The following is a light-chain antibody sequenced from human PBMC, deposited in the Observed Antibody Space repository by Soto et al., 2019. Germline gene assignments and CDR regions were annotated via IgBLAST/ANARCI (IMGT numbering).Light chain of an antibody. J-gene: IGLJ2*01. V-gene: IGLV1-40*01. CDR3: ASKTTSSTVL. CDR1: SSNIGAGYD. CDR2: GNT. Sequence: QSVLTQPPSVSGAPGQRVTISCTGSSSNIGAGYDVHWYQHLPGTAPKLLIYGNTNRPSGVPDRFSGSKSGTSASLAITGLQAEDEADYYCASKTTSSTVLFGGGTKLTVL.